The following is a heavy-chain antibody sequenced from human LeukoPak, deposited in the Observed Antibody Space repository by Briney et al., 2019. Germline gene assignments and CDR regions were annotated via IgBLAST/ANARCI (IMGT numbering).Heavy chain of an antibody. CDR3: AHAVSTSAYSLDV. D-gene: IGHD4-17*01. V-gene: IGHV2-5*02. CDR1: GFSLTASRVA. Sequence: SGPTLVNPPQTLTLPCTFSGFSLTASRVAVAWIRQPSGMALERLPLIYWDDDKRYRPSLKSRLTITKDTFKNPVLLTMTNMDPGDTATYFCAHAVSTSAYSLDVWGQGAAVTVSS. CDR2: IYWDDDK. J-gene: IGHJ6*02.